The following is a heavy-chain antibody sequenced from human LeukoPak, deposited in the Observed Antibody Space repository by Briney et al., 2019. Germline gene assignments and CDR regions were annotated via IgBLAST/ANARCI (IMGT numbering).Heavy chain of an antibody. D-gene: IGHD3-22*01. V-gene: IGHV4-34*01. CDR1: GGSFSGYY. Sequence: SETLSLTCAVYGGSFSGYYWSWIRQPPGKGLEWIGEINHSGSTNYNPSLKSRVTISVDTSKNQFSLRLTSVTAADSAMYYCTKGYYEPFDSWGQGTLVTVSS. CDR3: TKGYYEPFDS. CDR2: INHSGST. J-gene: IGHJ4*02.